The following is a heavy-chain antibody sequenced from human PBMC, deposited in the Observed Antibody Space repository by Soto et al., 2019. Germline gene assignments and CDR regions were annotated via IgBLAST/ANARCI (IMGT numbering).Heavy chain of an antibody. CDR3: IITTFGESHLSGMAV. J-gene: IGHJ6*02. CDR2: IDPSHSYT. V-gene: IGHV5-10-1*01. Sequence: GESLKISCKGSGYSFTSYWISWVRQMPGKGLVWMWRIDPSHSYTNYSPSFQGHATISADKSISTAYLQWSSLKASDTAMYYCIITTFGESHLSGMAVWGRGTTVTVSS. D-gene: IGHD3-3*01. CDR1: GYSFTSYW.